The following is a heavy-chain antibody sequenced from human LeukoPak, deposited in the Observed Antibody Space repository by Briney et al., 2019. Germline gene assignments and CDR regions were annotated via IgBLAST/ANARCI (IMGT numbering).Heavy chain of an antibody. D-gene: IGHD3-22*01. CDR3: ARQRLGYYDSSGYYYDY. V-gene: IGHV4-34*01. Sequence: PSETLSLTCAVYGGSFSGYYWSWIRQPPGKGLEWIGEINHSGSTNYNPSLKSRVTISVDTSKNQFSLKLSSVTAADTAVYYCARQRLGYYDSSGYYYDYWGQGTLVTVSS. J-gene: IGHJ4*02. CDR1: GGSFSGYY. CDR2: INHSGST.